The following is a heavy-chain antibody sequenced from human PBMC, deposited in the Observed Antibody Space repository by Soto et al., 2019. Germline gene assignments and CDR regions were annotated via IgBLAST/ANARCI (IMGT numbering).Heavy chain of an antibody. V-gene: IGHV3-33*01. CDR3: ARDLSGSYRDYYYYGMDV. Sequence: QVQLVESGGGVVQPGRSLRLSCAASGFTFSSYGMHWVRQAPGKGLEWVAVIWYDGSNKYYADSVKGRFTISRDNSKNTLYLQMNSLRAEDTAVYYCARDLSGSYRDYYYYGMDVWGQGTTVTVSS. D-gene: IGHD1-26*01. J-gene: IGHJ6*02. CDR1: GFTFSSYG. CDR2: IWYDGSNK.